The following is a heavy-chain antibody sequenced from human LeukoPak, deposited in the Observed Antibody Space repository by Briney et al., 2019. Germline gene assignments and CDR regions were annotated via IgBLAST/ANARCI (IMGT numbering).Heavy chain of an antibody. V-gene: IGHV4-59*08. CDR1: GGSISSYY. CDR3: ARGEPPTYNWFDP. CDR2: IYYSGST. Sequence: SETLSLTCTVSGGSISSYYWSWIRQPPGKGLEWIGYIYYSGSTNYNPSLKSRVTISVDTSKNQFSLKLSSVTAADTAVYYCARGEPPTYNWFDPWGQGTLVTVSS. J-gene: IGHJ5*02. D-gene: IGHD4-17*01.